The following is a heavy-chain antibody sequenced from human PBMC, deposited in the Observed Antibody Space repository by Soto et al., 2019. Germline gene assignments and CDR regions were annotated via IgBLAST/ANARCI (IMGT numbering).Heavy chain of an antibody. CDR1: GGTFSTSS. CDR2: ILPIFGTA. CDR3: ARGHEYVSNSDAFDI. D-gene: IGHD3-16*01. J-gene: IGHJ3*02. V-gene: IGHV1-69*15. Sequence: QVQLVQSGAEVKKPGSSVKVSCKASGGTFSTSSINWVRQAPGQRPEWMGNILPIFGTADYEQKYQGRDTITADESTIADYTELRSLVSEDTAVYYSARGHEYVSNSDAFDICGQGTVVTVSS.